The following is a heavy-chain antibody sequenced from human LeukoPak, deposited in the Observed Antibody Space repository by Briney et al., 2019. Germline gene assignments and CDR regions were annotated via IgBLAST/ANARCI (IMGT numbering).Heavy chain of an antibody. V-gene: IGHV4-39*07. CDR1: GGSISSSSYY. CDR3: AREHSITMVRGVILWFDP. D-gene: IGHD3-10*01. J-gene: IGHJ5*02. CDR2: IYYSGST. Sequence: SETLSLTCTVSGGSISSSSYYWGWIRQPPGKGLEWIGSIYYSGSTYYNPSLKSRVTISVDTSKNQFSLKLSSVTAADTAVYYCAREHSITMVRGVILWFDPWGQGTLVTVSS.